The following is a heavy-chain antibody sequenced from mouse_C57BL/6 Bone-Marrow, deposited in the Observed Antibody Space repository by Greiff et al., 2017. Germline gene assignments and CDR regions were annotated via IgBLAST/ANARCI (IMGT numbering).Heavy chain of an antibody. CDR1: GYTFTSYG. V-gene: IGHV1-81*01. Sequence: VQLVESGAELARPGASVKLSCKASGYTFTSYGISWVKQRTGQGLEWIGEIYPRSGNTYYNEKFKGKATLTADKSSSTAYMELRSLTSEDSAVYFCARDGYFYFDYWGQGTTLTVSS. J-gene: IGHJ2*01. CDR3: ARDGYFYFDY. D-gene: IGHD2-3*01. CDR2: IYPRSGNT.